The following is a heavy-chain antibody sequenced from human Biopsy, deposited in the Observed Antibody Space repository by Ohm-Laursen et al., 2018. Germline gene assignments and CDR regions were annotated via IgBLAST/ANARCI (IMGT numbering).Heavy chain of an antibody. CDR2: ISYDGSKT. D-gene: IGHD2/OR15-2a*01. Sequence: SLRLSCTASGFTFSNSGMHWVRQAPGKGLEWVAAISYDGSKTDYGDSVKGRLNISRDNSKNTLDLQMRSLRVEDTAVYFCAKDKGTFNFYYYGMDVWGQGTTVTASS. CDR3: AKDKGTFNFYYYGMDV. V-gene: IGHV3-30*18. J-gene: IGHJ6*02. CDR1: GFTFSNSG.